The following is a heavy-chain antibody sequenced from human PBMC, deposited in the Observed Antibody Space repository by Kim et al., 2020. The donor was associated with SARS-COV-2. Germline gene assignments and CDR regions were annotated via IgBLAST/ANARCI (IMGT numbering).Heavy chain of an antibody. CDR2: IYYSGST. CDR1: GGSISSSSYY. Sequence: SETLSLTCTVSGGSISSSSYYWGWIRQPPGKGLEWIGSIYYSGSTYYNPSLKSRVTISVDTSKNQFSLKLSSVTAADTAVYYCARDSIAAAGTFESWGQGTLVTVSS. D-gene: IGHD6-13*01. J-gene: IGHJ4*02. V-gene: IGHV4-39*07. CDR3: ARDSIAAAGTFES.